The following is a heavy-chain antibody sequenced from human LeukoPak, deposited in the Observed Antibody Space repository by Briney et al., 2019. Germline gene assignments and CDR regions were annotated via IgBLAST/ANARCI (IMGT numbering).Heavy chain of an antibody. V-gene: IGHV4-34*01. CDR1: GGSLSGYY. CDR2: INHSGST. D-gene: IGHD3-10*01. Sequence: SETLSLTCAVYGGSLSGYYWSWIRQPPGKGLEWIGEINHSGSTNYNPSLKSRVTISVDTSKNQFSLKLSSVTAADTAVYYCALVRGGLSRYFDYWGQGTLVTVSS. J-gene: IGHJ4*02. CDR3: ALVRGGLSRYFDY.